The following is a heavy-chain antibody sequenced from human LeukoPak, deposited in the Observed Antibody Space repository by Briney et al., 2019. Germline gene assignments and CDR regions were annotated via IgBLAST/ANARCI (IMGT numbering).Heavy chain of an antibody. CDR3: ARDLRILWFGDLFDY. V-gene: IGHV3-21*01. D-gene: IGHD3-10*01. CDR1: GFTFSSYN. CDR2: ISSSSSYI. J-gene: IGHJ4*02. Sequence: GGSLRLSCAASGFTFSSYNMNWVRQAPGKGLEWVSSISSSSSYIYYADSVKGRFTISRDNAKNSLYLQMNSLRAEDTAVYYCARDLRILWFGDLFDYWGQGTLVTVSS.